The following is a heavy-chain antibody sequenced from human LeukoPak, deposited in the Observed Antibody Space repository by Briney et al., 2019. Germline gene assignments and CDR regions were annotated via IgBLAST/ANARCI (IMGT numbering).Heavy chain of an antibody. CDR2: IYTSGST. Sequence: TPSQTLSLTCTVSGGSISSGSYYWSWIRQPAGKGREWIGRIYTSGSTNYNPSLKSRVTMSVDTSKNQFSLKLSSVTAADTAVYYCARTGTTYYYYYMDVWGKGTTVTVSS. CDR3: ARTGTTYYYYYMDV. V-gene: IGHV4-61*02. D-gene: IGHD1-7*01. CDR1: GGSISSGSYY. J-gene: IGHJ6*03.